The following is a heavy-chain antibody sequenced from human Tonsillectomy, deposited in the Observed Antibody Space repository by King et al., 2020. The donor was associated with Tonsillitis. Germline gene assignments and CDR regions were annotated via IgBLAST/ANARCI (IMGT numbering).Heavy chain of an antibody. J-gene: IGHJ4*02. Sequence: VQLVESGGGLVQPGGSLRLSCAASGSTLSSYNMNWVRQAPGKGLEWISYIASSGDRLYYADSGRGRFTISRDNAKNSLYLQMDSLGTDDTAVYYCARDDYGNSGYAYWGQGTLVTVSS. CDR1: GSTLSSYN. CDR3: ARDDYGNSGYAY. D-gene: IGHD3-22*01. CDR2: IASSGDRL. V-gene: IGHV3-48*04.